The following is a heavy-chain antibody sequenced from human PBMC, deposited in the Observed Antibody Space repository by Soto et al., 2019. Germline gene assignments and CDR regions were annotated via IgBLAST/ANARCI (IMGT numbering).Heavy chain of an antibody. J-gene: IGHJ4*02. D-gene: IGHD6-6*01. CDR3: ASTRGSSYDY. CDR1: GFTVSGNY. CDR2: IYNGGGT. Sequence: EVQLVETGGGLIQPGGSLRLSCAASGFTVSGNYMSWVRQAPGKGLEWVSVIYNGGGTYYADSVKGRFTISRDNSKNTLSLQMNSRRAEDTAVYYCASTRGSSYDYWGQGTRVTVSS. V-gene: IGHV3-53*02.